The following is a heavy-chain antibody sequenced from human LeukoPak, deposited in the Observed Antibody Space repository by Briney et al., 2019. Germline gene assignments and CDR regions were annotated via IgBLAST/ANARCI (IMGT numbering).Heavy chain of an antibody. CDR3: ARTYSSPYFDY. J-gene: IGHJ4*02. CDR2: IKQDGSEK. D-gene: IGHD6-19*01. V-gene: IGHV3-7*01. Sequence: GGSLRLSCAASGFTFSSYWMSWVRQAPGKGLEWVANIKQDGSEKHYVDSVKGRFTISRDNAKNSLYLQMNSLRAEDTAVYYCARTYSSPYFDYWGQGTLVTVSS. CDR1: GFTFSSYW.